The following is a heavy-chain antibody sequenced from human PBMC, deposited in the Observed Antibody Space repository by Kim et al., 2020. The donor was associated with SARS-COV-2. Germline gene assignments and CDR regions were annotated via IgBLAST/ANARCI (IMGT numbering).Heavy chain of an antibody. J-gene: IGHJ6*02. CDR1: GYTFTSYA. CDR2: INAGNGNT. Sequence: ASVKVSCKASGYTFTSYAMHWVRQAPGQRLEWMGWINAGNGNTKYSQKFQGRVTITRDTSASTAYMELSSLRSEDTAVYYCARDPTLITIFGVVTYYYGMDVWGQGTTVTVS. D-gene: IGHD3-3*01. V-gene: IGHV1-3*01. CDR3: ARDPTLITIFGVVTYYYGMDV.